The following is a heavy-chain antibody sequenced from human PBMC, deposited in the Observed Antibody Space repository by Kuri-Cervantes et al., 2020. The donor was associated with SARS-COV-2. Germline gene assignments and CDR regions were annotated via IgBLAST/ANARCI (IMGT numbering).Heavy chain of an antibody. J-gene: IGHJ5*02. D-gene: IGHD1-26*01. V-gene: IGHV3-11*01. CDR1: GFALGDYY. Sequence: GESLKISCAASGFALGDYYMSWIRQAPGKGLEWVSYVSHSGTVIYQADSVKGRFTISRDNAKNSLYLQMNSLRGEDTAVYYCARDGTAGGSYNWFDPWGQGTLVTVSS. CDR2: VSHSGTVI. CDR3: ARDGTAGGSYNWFDP.